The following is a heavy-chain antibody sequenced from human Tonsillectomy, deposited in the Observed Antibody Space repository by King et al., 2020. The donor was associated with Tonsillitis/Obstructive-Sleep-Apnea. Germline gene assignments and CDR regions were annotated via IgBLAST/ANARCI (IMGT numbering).Heavy chain of an antibody. CDR1: GFTFSSYD. Sequence: VQLVESGGGLVQPGGSLRLSCAASGFTFSSYDMHWVRQTTGKGLEWVSAIGTAGDTYYPGSVKVRFTISRENAKNSLYLQMHSLRAGDTAVYYCARGNYRWEVGAPPDYWGQGTLVTVSS. J-gene: IGHJ4*02. V-gene: IGHV3-13*04. CDR3: ARGNYRWEVGAPPDY. D-gene: IGHD1-26*01. CDR2: IGTAGDT.